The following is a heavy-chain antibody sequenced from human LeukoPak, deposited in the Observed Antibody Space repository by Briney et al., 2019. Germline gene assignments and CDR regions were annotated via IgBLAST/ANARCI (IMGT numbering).Heavy chain of an antibody. CDR3: ARGGALRFLEWLLFGDYFDY. CDR2: INHSGST. V-gene: IGHV4-34*01. Sequence: SETLSLTCAVYGGSFSGYYWSWIRQPPGKGLEWIGEINHSGSTNNNPSLKSRVTISVDTSKNQFSLKLSSVTAADTAVYYCARGGALRFLEWLLFGDYFDYWGQGTLVTVSS. J-gene: IGHJ4*02. D-gene: IGHD3-3*01. CDR1: GGSFSGYY.